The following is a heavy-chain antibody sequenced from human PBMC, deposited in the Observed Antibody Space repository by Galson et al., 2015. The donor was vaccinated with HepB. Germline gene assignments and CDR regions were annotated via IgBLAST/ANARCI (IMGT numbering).Heavy chain of an antibody. Sequence: SVKVSCKASGGTFSSYAISWVRQAPGQGLEWMGGIIPILGIANYAQKFQGRVTITADKSTSTAYMELSSLRSEDTAVYYCARGSQLWQQQPQAYYYMDVWGKGTTVTVSS. D-gene: IGHD6-13*01. CDR2: IIPILGIA. CDR1: GGTFSSYA. V-gene: IGHV1-69*10. J-gene: IGHJ6*03. CDR3: ARGSQLWQQQPQAYYYMDV.